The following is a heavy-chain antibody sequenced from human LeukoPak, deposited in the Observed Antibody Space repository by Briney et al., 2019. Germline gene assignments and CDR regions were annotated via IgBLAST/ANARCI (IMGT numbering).Heavy chain of an antibody. J-gene: IGHJ4*02. Sequence: GGSLRLSCAGSGFSFDDYTMHWVRQAPGKGLEWVSLISWDGHSTYYADSVKGRFTISRDNSKNSLHMKMNSLRTEDTALYYCANSWIRVGKVGGAFDNWGQGTLVTVSS. CDR3: ANSWIRVGKVGGAFDN. CDR2: ISWDGHST. CDR1: GFSFDDYT. V-gene: IGHV3-43*01. D-gene: IGHD1-26*01.